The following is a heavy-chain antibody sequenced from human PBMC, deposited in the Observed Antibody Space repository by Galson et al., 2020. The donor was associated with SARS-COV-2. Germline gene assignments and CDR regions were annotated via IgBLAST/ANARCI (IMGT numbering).Heavy chain of an antibody. CDR3: AHKPPGGPVADAFDV. D-gene: IGHD3-10*01. CDR1: GFSLRLTGMA. CDR2: MYWDDDK. Sequence: KMSGPTLVKPTQTLTLTCNFSGFSLRLTGMAVGWIRQPPGQALEWLALMYWDDDKRYRPSLKSSLTITKDTSKNQVVLTMANMDPVDTGTYYCAHKPPGGPVADAFDVWGRGTLVTVSS. V-gene: IGHV2-5*02. J-gene: IGHJ3*01.